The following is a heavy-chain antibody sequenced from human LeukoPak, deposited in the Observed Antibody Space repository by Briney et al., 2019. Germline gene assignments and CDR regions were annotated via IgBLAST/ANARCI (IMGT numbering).Heavy chain of an antibody. D-gene: IGHD3-22*01. CDR2: INHSGST. CDR3: ARDYYYDSSGYYGMDV. J-gene: IGHJ6*02. CDR1: GGSFSGYY. Sequence: SETLSLTCAVYGGSFSGYYWSWIRQPPGKGLEWIGEINHSGSTNYNPSLKSRVTISVDTSKNQFSLKLSSVTAADTAVYYCARDYYYDSSGYYGMDVWGQGTTVTVSS. V-gene: IGHV4-34*09.